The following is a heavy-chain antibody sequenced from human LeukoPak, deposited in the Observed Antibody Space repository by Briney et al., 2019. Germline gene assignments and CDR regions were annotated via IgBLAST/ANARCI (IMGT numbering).Heavy chain of an antibody. CDR1: GGSISSGGYY. Sequence: PSQTLSLTCTVSGGSISSGGYYWSWIRQHPGKGLEWIGYIYYSGSTYYNPSLKSRVTISVDTSKNQFSLKLSSVTAADTAVYYCASSSHDIVVVPAAIPNWFDPWGQGTLVTVSS. D-gene: IGHD2-2*02. J-gene: IGHJ5*02. CDR3: ASSSHDIVVVPAAIPNWFDP. CDR2: IYYSGST. V-gene: IGHV4-31*03.